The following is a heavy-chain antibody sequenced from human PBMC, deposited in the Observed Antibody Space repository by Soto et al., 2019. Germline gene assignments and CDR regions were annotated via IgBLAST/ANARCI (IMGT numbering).Heavy chain of an antibody. CDR2: ISSSSSTI. Sequence: GGSLRLSCAASGFTFSSYSMNWVRQAPGKGLEWVSYISSSSSTIYYADSVKGRFTISRDNAKNSLYLQMNSLRDEDTAVYYCARDTAAGTLSLVEVGWFDPWGQGTLVTVSS. CDR3: ARDTAAGTLSLVEVGWFDP. CDR1: GFTFSSYS. D-gene: IGHD6-13*01. V-gene: IGHV3-48*02. J-gene: IGHJ5*02.